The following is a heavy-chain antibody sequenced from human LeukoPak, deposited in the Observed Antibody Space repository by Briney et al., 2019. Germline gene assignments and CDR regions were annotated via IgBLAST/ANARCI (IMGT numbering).Heavy chain of an antibody. J-gene: IGHJ6*03. V-gene: IGHV4-34*01. CDR3: ARDYYYGYMDV. CDR1: GGSFSGYY. CDR2: INHSGST. Sequence: WETLSLTCAVYGGSFSGYYWSWIRQPPGKGLEWIGEINHSGSTNYNPSLKSRVTISVDTSKNQFSLKLSSVTAADTAVYYCARDYYYGYMDVWGKGTTVTISS. D-gene: IGHD3-10*01.